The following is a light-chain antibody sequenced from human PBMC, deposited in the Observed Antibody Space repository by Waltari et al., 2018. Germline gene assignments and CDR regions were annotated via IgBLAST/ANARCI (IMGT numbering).Light chain of an antibody. Sequence: SYELTQPLSVSVALGQTARITCRGNNTGSKKVHWYQQKPGQAPVLVVYRDXXXXXXXXXXXXXXXSXNTATXXXSRAXAGDEADXYXQVWDSSILVVFGGGTKLTVL. V-gene: IGLV3-9*01. CDR1: NTGSKK. CDR2: RDX. J-gene: IGLJ2*01. CDR3: QVWDSSILVV.